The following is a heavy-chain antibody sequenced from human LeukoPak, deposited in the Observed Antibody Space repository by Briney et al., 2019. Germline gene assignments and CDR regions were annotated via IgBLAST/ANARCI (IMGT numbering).Heavy chain of an antibody. V-gene: IGHV4-30-4*01. CDR3: AYLLYSSSSGYFDY. D-gene: IGHD6-6*01. Sequence: SQTLSLTCTVSGGSISSGDYYCSWIRQPPGKGLEWIGYIYYSGSTYYNPSLKSRVTISVDTSKNQFSLKLSSVTAADTAVYYCAYLLYSSSSGYFDYWGQGTLVTVSS. CDR2: IYYSGST. J-gene: IGHJ4*02. CDR1: GGSISSGDYY.